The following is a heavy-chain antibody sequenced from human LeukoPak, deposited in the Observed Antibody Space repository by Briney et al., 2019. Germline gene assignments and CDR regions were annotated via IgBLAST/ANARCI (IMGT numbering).Heavy chain of an antibody. V-gene: IGHV3-53*01. CDR3: ARLWFGEEGGFDY. J-gene: IGHJ4*02. CDR1: GFTVSSNY. Sequence: GGSLRLSCAASGFTVSSNYMSWVRQAPGKGLEWVSVIYSGGRIYYADSVKGRFTISRDNSKNTLYLQMNSLRAEDTAVYYCARLWFGEEGGFDYWGQGTLVTISS. CDR2: IYSGGRI. D-gene: IGHD3-10*01.